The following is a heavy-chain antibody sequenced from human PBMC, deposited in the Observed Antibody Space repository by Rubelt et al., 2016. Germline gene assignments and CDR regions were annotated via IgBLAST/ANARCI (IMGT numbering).Heavy chain of an antibody. CDR2: INPNGGST. CDR3: ARGGDAYVNYYYYGMDV. V-gene: IGHV1-46*01. CDR1: GYTFTSYY. J-gene: IGHJ6*02. D-gene: IGHD3-10*02. Sequence: QVQLVQSGAEVKKPGASVKVSCKASGYTFTSYYMHWVRQAPGQGLEWMGIINPNGGSTSYEQKFQGRVTMTRDTSTSTVKMEVRSLRSEDTAVFYCARGGDAYVNYYYYGMDVWGRGTTVTVSS.